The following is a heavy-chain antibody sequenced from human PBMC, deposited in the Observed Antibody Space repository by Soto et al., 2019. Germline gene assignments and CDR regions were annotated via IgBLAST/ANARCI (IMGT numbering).Heavy chain of an antibody. CDR3: ARTTKTYGIDY. CDR1: GGSFSGYY. V-gene: IGHV4-34*01. Sequence: SETLSLTCAVSGGSFSGYYWTWIRQPPGKGLEWIGQISSSGSTTYNPSLKSRVFISIGTSNNQFFLELSSVTAADTAVYYCARTTKTYGIDYWGQGTLVTVSS. D-gene: IGHD4-17*01. J-gene: IGHJ4*02. CDR2: ISSSGST.